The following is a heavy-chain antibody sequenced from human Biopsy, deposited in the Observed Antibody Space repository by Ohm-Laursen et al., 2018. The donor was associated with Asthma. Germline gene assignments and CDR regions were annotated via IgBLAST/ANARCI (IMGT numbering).Heavy chain of an antibody. J-gene: IGHJ4*02. CDR2: IYYIGST. CDR1: GGSISRGAYY. Sequence: SQSLSLTCTVSGGSISRGAYYWSWVRQPRGKVLEWIGYIYYIGSTYYNPSLKSRVAISLDTSKNQFSLKLSTVAAAVTAVYFCARRGGVRRYFDYWGQGTLVTVSS. V-gene: IGHV4-30-4*01. D-gene: IGHD3-16*01. CDR3: ARRGGVRRYFDY.